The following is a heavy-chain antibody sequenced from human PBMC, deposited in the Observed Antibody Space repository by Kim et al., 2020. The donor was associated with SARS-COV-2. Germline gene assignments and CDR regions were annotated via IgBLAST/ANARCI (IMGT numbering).Heavy chain of an antibody. CDR2: ISAYNGNT. V-gene: IGHV1-18*04. J-gene: IGHJ4*02. D-gene: IGHD3-9*01. Sequence: ASVKVSCKASGYTFTSYGISWVRQAPGQGLEWMGWISAYNGNTNYAQKLQGRVTMTTDTSTSTAYMELRSLRSDDTAVYYCARDYDILTGYHSGFDYWGQGTLVTVSS. CDR1: GYTFTSYG. CDR3: ARDYDILTGYHSGFDY.